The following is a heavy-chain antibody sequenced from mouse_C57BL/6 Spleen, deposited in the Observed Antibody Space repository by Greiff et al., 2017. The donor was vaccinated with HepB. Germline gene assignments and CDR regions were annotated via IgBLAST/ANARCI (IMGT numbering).Heavy chain of an antibody. CDR1: GFTFSDYG. Sequence: DVKLQESGGGLVKPGGSLKLSCAASGFTFSDYGMHWVRQAPEKGLEWVAYISSGSSTIYYADTVKGRFTISRDNAKNTLFLQMTSLRSEDTAMYYCARSGSSYVDYAMDYWGQGTSVTVSS. D-gene: IGHD1-1*01. CDR3: ARSGSSYVDYAMDY. V-gene: IGHV5-17*01. CDR2: ISSGSSTI. J-gene: IGHJ4*01.